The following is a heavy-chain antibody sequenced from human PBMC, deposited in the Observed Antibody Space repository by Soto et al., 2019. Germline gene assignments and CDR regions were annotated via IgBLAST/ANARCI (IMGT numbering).Heavy chain of an antibody. CDR1: GFTFSSYS. V-gene: IGHV3-21*01. CDR3: ARLPTSREGYYYYGMDV. Sequence: GGSLRLSCAASGFTFSSYSMNWVRQAPGKGLEWVSSISSSSSYIYYADSVKGRFTISRDNAKNSLYLQMNSLRAEDTAVYYCARLPTSREGYYYYGMDVWGQATTVTVSS. D-gene: IGHD5-12*01. CDR2: ISSSSSYI. J-gene: IGHJ6*02.